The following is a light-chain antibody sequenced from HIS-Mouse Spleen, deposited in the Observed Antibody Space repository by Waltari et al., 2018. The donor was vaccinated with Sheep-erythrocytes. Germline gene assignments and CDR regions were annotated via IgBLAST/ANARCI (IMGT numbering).Light chain of an antibody. J-gene: IGLJ3*02. CDR3: CSYAGSSTPWV. CDR1: SSDVGGYNL. CDR2: EGS. Sequence: QSALTQPASVSGSPGQSLTISCTGTSSDVGGYNLFSWYKPHTGKAPKLSIYEGSKRPSGVSNRFSGSKSGNTASLTISGLQAEDEADYYCCSYAGSSTPWVFGGGTKLTVL. V-gene: IGLV2-23*01.